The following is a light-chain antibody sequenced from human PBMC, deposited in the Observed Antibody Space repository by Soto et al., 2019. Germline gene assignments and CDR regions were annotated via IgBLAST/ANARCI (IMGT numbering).Light chain of an antibody. CDR1: QSISNS. CDR3: QQNYSNPRT. CDR2: ATS. V-gene: IGKV1-39*01. J-gene: IGKJ5*01. Sequence: DVQLTQSPSSLSASVGDRVTITCRASQSISNSLRLYQQKPGKAPKFLIYATSILQSGVPSRFSGSGSGTDFTLTINSLQPEDFATYYCQQNYSNPRTFVQGTRLEIK.